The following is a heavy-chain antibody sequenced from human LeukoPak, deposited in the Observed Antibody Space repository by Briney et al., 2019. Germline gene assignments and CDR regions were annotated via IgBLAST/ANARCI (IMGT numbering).Heavy chain of an antibody. J-gene: IGHJ4*02. V-gene: IGHV3-21*01. CDR2: ISSSSHDI. CDR1: GFSFSSYT. CDR3: ARVRWLQDPTDIYYFDY. Sequence: GGSLRLSCAASGFSFSSYTMNWVRQAPGKGLEWVSYISSSSHDIYYADSVKGRFTISRDNAKNSLYLQMNSLRAEDTAVYYCARVRWLQDPTDIYYFDYWGQGTLVTVSS. D-gene: IGHD5-24*01.